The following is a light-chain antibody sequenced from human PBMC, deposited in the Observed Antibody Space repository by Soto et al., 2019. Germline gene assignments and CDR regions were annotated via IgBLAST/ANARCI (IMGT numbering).Light chain of an antibody. CDR2: KAS. Sequence: DIQMTQSPSTLSASVGDRVIITCRASQSISSLLAWYQQKPGKAPKLLIYKASSLESGVPSRFSGSGSGTEFTLTINSLQPDDFATYYCQQYNSFCTFGQGTKLEIK. CDR1: QSISSL. CDR3: QQYNSFCT. J-gene: IGKJ2*02. V-gene: IGKV1-5*03.